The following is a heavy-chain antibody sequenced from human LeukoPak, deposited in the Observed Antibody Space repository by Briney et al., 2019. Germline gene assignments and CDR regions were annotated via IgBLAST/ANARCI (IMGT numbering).Heavy chain of an antibody. CDR1: GFSVSNYY. CDR3: ARGRAVTQVWVEFDS. CDR2: IRDSGET. Sequence: PGGSLRLSCAGSGFSVSNYYMNWVRQAPGKGLEWVSLIRDSGETFYADSVKGRFTISRDNSKNTVYLQMNRLRVEDTAVYFCARGRAVTQVWVEFDSWGQGTLVTVSS. V-gene: IGHV3-66*02. J-gene: IGHJ5*01. D-gene: IGHD3-16*01.